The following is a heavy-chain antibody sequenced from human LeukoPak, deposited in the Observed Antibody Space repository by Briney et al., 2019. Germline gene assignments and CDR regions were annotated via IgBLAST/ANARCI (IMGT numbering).Heavy chain of an antibody. J-gene: IGHJ4*02. D-gene: IGHD3-22*01. V-gene: IGHV4-59*01. CDR2: IYYSGST. CDR3: ARALLYYDSSGYGY. CDR1: GGSISSYY. Sequence: SETLSLTCTVSGGSISSYYWSWIRQPPGKGLEWIGYIYYSGSTNYNPSLKSRVTISGDTSKNQFSLKLSSVTAADTAVYYCARALLYYDSSGYGYWGQGTLVTVSS.